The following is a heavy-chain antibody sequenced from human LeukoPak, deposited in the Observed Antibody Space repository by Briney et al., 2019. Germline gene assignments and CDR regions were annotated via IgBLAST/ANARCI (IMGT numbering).Heavy chain of an antibody. CDR2: IYYSGST. J-gene: IGHJ4*02. V-gene: IGHV4-59*01. CDR1: GGPISSYY. CDR3: ARYSGSYNFDY. D-gene: IGHD1-26*01. Sequence: SETLSLTCTVSGGPISSYYWSWIRQPPGKGLEWIGYIYYSGSTNYNPSLKSRVTISVDTSKNQFSLKLSSVTAADTAVYYCARYSGSYNFDYWGQGTLVTVSS.